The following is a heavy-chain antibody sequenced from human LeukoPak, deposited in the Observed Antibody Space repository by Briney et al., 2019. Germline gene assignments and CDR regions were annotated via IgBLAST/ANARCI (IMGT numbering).Heavy chain of an antibody. D-gene: IGHD6-6*01. CDR3: ASYPRYSSSPPFDY. CDR1: GYTFTGYY. V-gene: IGHV1-2*02. Sequence: GASVKVSCKASGYTFTGYYMHWVRQAPGQGFEWMVWINPNTGGTNYAQKFQGRVTMTRDTPISTAYMELSGLTSDDTAIYYCASYPRYSSSPPFDYWGQGTLVTVSS. J-gene: IGHJ4*02. CDR2: INPNTGGT.